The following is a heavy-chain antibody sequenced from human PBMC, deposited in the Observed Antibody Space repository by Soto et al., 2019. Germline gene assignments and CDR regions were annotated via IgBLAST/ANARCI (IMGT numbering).Heavy chain of an antibody. Sequence: PGGSLRLSCAASGFRFSDYYMDWVRQLPGMGLEWVGRTRNKANSYAAEYAPSVRGRFTISRHDSEDSMFLQLNSLKTEDTAVYYCARDTGGSYDFWGQGALVTAPQ. CDR1: GFRFSDYY. V-gene: IGHV3-72*01. CDR3: ARDTGGSYDF. CDR2: TRNKANSYAA. J-gene: IGHJ4*02. D-gene: IGHD1-26*01.